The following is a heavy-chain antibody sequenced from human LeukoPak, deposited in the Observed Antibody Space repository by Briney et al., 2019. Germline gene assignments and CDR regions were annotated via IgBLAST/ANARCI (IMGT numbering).Heavy chain of an antibody. J-gene: IGHJ4*02. D-gene: IGHD3-22*01. V-gene: IGHV4-34*01. CDR1: GGSFSGYY. Sequence: SETLSLTCAVYGGSFSGYYWSWIRQPPGKGLEWIGEINHSGSTNYNPSLKSRVTISVDTSKNQFSLKLSSVTAADTAVYYCARGTIVASDYFDYWGQGTLVTVSS. CDR2: INHSGST. CDR3: ARGTIVASDYFDY.